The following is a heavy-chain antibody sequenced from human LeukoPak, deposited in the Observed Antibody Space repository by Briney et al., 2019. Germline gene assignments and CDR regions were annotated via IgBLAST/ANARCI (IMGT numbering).Heavy chain of an antibody. CDR1: GYTFTGYY. Sequence: ASVKVSCKTSGYTFTGYYMHWVRQAPGQGLECMGWINPNTGGTNYAQKFQGRVTMTSDTSISTAYMELSSLKSDDTAMYYCARAPMIVVVFPPRLDFWGQGTLVTASS. V-gene: IGHV1-2*02. J-gene: IGHJ4*02. CDR2: INPNTGGT. CDR3: ARAPMIVVVFPPRLDF. D-gene: IGHD3-22*01.